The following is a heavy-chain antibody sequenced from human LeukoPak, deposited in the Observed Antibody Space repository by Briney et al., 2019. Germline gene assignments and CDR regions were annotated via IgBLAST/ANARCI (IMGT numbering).Heavy chain of an antibody. CDR3: ARTSEYCSGGSCYSGGFDY. D-gene: IGHD2-15*01. V-gene: IGHV6-1*01. CDR1: GDSVSSNSAA. Sequence: SRTLSLTCAISGDSVSSNSAAWNWIRQSPSRGLEWLGRTYYRSKWYNDYAVSVKSRITINPDTSKNQFSLQLNSVTPEDTAVYYCARTSEYCSGGSCYSGGFDYWGQGTLVTVSS. J-gene: IGHJ4*02. CDR2: TYYRSKWYN.